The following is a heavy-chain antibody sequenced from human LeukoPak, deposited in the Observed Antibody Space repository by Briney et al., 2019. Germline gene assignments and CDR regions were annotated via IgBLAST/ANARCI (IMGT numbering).Heavy chain of an antibody. Sequence: GGSLRLSCAASGFTVSSNYMSWVRQAPGKGLEWVANIKQDGSEKYYVDSVKGRFTISRDNAKNSLYLQMNSLRAEDTAVYYCASMFGGSIAEPTWGQGTLVTVSS. CDR2: IKQDGSEK. J-gene: IGHJ5*02. V-gene: IGHV3-7*01. D-gene: IGHD3-10*02. CDR1: GFTVSSNY. CDR3: ASMFGGSIAEPT.